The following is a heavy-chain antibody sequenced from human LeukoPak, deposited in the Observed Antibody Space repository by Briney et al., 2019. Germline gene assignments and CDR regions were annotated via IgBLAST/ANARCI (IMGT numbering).Heavy chain of an antibody. D-gene: IGHD3-16*01. J-gene: IGHJ4*02. V-gene: IGHV4-59*01. Sequence: SETLFLTCTVSGGSISSYYWSWIRQPPGKGLEWIGYIYYSGSTNYNPSLKSRVTISVDTSKNQFSLKLSSVTAADTAVYYCARGGVLKSVDYWGQGTLVAVSS. CDR3: ARGGVLKSVDY. CDR2: IYYSGST. CDR1: GGSISSYY.